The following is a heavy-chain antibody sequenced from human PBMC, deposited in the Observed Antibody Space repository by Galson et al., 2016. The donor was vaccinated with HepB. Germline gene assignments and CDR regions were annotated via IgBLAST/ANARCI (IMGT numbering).Heavy chain of an antibody. CDR3: AKEHSGYFDY. J-gene: IGHJ4*02. CDR2: ISDSGGST. Sequence: SLRLSCAASGFTFSTYALNWVRLAPGKGLEWVSAISDSGGSTYYADSVKGRFTISRDKSKNTLYLQMNSLRAEDTAVYYCAKEHSGYFDYWGQGTLVTVSS. V-gene: IGHV3-23*01. CDR1: GFTFSTYA. D-gene: IGHD6-19*01.